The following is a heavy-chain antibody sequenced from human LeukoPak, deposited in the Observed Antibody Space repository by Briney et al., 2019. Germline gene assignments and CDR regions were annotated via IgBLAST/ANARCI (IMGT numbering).Heavy chain of an antibody. CDR3: ARDGTEVDAFDI. Sequence: PSETLSLTCTVSGGSISSYYWSWIRQPPGKGLEWIGSIYYSGSTYYNPSLKSRVTISVDTSKNQFSLKLSSVTAADTAVYYCARDGTEVDAFDIWGQGTMVTVSS. V-gene: IGHV4-59*12. CDR1: GGSISSYY. J-gene: IGHJ3*02. D-gene: IGHD2-8*02. CDR2: IYYSGST.